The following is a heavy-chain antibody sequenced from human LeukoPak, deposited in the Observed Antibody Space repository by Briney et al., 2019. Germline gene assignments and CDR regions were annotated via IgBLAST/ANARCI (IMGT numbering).Heavy chain of an antibody. CDR2: ISRSGVTI. D-gene: IGHD3-16*01. Sequence: GGSLRLSCAASGFTFNTYSMNWVRQAPGKGLEWISYISRSGVTIYYADSVQGRFTISRDNARDSLYLQMNSLRAEDTAVYYCARDRSRGARGDYWGQGTLVTVSS. CDR1: GFTFNTYS. CDR3: ARDRSRGARGDY. J-gene: IGHJ4*02. V-gene: IGHV3-48*04.